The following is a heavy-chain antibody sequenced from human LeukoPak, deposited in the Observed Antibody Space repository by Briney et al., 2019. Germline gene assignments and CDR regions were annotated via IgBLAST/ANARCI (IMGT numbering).Heavy chain of an antibody. V-gene: IGHV3-9*01. Sequence: GGSLRLSCAASGFTFDDCAMHWVRQAPGKGLEWVSGINWNSDTIVYADSVKGRFTISRDNSKNTLYLQMNSLRAEDTAVYYCAKDGYSSGWYYYYYMDVWGKGTTVTVSS. CDR1: GFTFDDCA. CDR3: AKDGYSSGWYYYYYMDV. J-gene: IGHJ6*03. CDR2: INWNSDTI. D-gene: IGHD6-19*01.